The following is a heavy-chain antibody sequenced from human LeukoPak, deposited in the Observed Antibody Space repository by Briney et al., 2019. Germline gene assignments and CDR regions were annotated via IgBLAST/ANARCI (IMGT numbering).Heavy chain of an antibody. CDR1: GYTFTGYY. V-gene: IGHV1-2*04. CDR3: ARERKGYHNWFDP. CDR2: INPNSGGT. J-gene: IGHJ5*02. Sequence: ASVKVSCKASGYTFTGYYMHWVRQAPGQGLEWMGWINPNSGGTNYAQKFQGWVTMTRDASISTAYMELSRLRSDDTAVYYCARERKGYHNWFDPWGQGTLVTVSS. D-gene: IGHD6-13*01.